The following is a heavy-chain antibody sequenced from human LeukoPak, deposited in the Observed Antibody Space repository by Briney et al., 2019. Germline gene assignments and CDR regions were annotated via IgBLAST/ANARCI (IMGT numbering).Heavy chain of an antibody. V-gene: IGHV3-23*01. Sequence: GGSLRLSCAASGFTFSTYAMSWVRQAPGEGLDWVSVISGSGRSTFYADSVKGRFTISRDNSKNTLYLQMNGLGADDTGVYYCAKRRADGPKDDDYWGQGTVVTVSS. J-gene: IGHJ4*02. CDR2: ISGSGRST. CDR3: AKRRADGPKDDDY. CDR1: GFTFSTYA.